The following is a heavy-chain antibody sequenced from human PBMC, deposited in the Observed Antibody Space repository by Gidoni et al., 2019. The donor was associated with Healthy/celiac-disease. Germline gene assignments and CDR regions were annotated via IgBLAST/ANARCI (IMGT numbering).Heavy chain of an antibody. Sequence: QVQLQQWGAGLLKPSETLSLTCAVYGGSSSGYYWSWIRQPPGKGLEWIGEINHSGSTNYNPSLKSRVTISVDTSKNQFSLKLSSVTAADTAVYYCARRIAAAGTVWFDPWGQGTLVTVSS. D-gene: IGHD6-13*01. CDR2: INHSGST. CDR3: ARRIAAAGTVWFDP. CDR1: GGSSSGYY. V-gene: IGHV4-34*01. J-gene: IGHJ5*02.